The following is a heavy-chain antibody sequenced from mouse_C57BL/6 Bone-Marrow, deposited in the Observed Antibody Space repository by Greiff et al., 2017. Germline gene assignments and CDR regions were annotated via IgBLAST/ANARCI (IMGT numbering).Heavy chain of an antibody. CDR2: ISNLAYSI. D-gene: IGHD3-1*01. J-gene: IGHJ4*01. Sequence: DVMLVESGGGLVQPGGSLKLSCAASGFTFSDYGMAWVRQAPRKGPEWVAFISNLAYSIYYADTVTGRFTISRGNAKNTLYLEMSSLRSEDTAMYYCARAPGGAMDYWGQGTSVTVSS. V-gene: IGHV5-15*01. CDR1: GFTFSDYG. CDR3: ARAPGGAMDY.